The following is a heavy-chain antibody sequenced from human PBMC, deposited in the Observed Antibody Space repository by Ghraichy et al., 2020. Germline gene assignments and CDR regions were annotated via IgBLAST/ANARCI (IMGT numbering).Heavy chain of an antibody. CDR1: GGSLSSYF. J-gene: IGHJ4*02. CDR3: GGGGGGEDH. V-gene: IGHV4-59*01. CDR2: INYSGWT. D-gene: IGHD2-15*01. Sequence: SETLSLTCTVSGGSLSSYFWSWIRQAPGKGLEWIGYINYSGWTTYNPSLRSRVTISVDPSKNQVSLNLRSVIAADTGVYFCGGGGGGEDHWGQGTLVTVSS.